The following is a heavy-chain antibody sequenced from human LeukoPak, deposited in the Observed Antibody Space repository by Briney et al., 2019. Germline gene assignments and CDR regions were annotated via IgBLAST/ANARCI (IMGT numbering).Heavy chain of an antibody. CDR1: GFTFSSHA. V-gene: IGHV3-21*01. CDR3: ARDGFSGYNNLGFDY. D-gene: IGHD5-12*01. J-gene: IGHJ4*02. CDR2: ISSGSHYM. Sequence: GGSLRLSCAASGFTFSSHAMNWVRQAPGKGLEWVSSISSGSHYMYYTDSVKGRFTISRDNAKNSLYLQTDSLRVEDTAVYYCARDGFSGYNNLGFDYWGQGTLVTVSS.